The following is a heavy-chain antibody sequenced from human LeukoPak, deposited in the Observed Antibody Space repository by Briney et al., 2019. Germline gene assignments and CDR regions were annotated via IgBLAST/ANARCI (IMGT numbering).Heavy chain of an antibody. CDR3: ARQQQQLWYD. D-gene: IGHD5-18*01. CDR2: ISSSEGTT. J-gene: IGHJ4*02. CDR1: GFTFSSYE. V-gene: IGHV3-48*03. Sequence: RPGGSLRLSCAASGFTFSSYEMNWVRQAPGKGLEWVSYISSSEGTTYYADSVKGRFTISRDNAKNSLYLQMNSLRAEDTAVYFCARQQQQLWYDWGQGTLVTVSS.